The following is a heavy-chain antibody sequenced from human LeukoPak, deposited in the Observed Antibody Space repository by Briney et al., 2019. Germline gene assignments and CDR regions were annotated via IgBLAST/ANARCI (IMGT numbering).Heavy chain of an antibody. D-gene: IGHD2-2*02. CDR1: GFTFTSSA. CDR2: IVVGSGNT. CDR3: AAGPAFLVPAAIGWFDP. Sequence: SVKVSCKASGFTFTSSAVQWVRQARGQRLEWIGWIVVGSGNTNYAQKFQERVTITRDMSTSTAYMELSSLRSEDTAVYYCAAGPAFLVPAAIGWFDPWGQGTLVTVSS. V-gene: IGHV1-58*01. J-gene: IGHJ5*02.